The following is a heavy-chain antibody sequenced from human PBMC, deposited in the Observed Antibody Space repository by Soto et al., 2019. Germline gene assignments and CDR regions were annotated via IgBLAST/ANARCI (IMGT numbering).Heavy chain of an antibody. CDR2: IWYDGSDK. CDR1: GFTFSTYG. D-gene: IGHD2-21*02. CDR3: ARSVVMTAACFDL. V-gene: IGHV3-33*01. Sequence: QVQLVESGGGVVQPGRSLRLSCAASGFTFSTYGMHWVRQAPGKGLEWVAVIWYDGSDKYYADSVKGRFTISRDNSKSTLYMQMNSLTAEDTAVYYCARSVVMTAACFDLWGQGTPVTVSS. J-gene: IGHJ4*02.